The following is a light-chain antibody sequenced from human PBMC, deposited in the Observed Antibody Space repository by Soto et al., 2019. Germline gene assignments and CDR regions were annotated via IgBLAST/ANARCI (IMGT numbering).Light chain of an antibody. CDR1: NIGTTN. J-gene: IGLJ1*01. Sequence: ELTQPPSVSVAPGKTATITCGGDNIGTTNVHWYQQKTGQAPVLVLRYDSDRPSGIPERFSGSNSGNTATLTISRVEAGDEADYHCQVWDSNSDHYVFGTGTKLTVL. CDR3: QVWDSNSDHYV. CDR2: YDS. V-gene: IGLV3-21*04.